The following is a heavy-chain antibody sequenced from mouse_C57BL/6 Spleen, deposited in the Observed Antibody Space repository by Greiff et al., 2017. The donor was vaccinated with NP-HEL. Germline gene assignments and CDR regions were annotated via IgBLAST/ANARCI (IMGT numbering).Heavy chain of an antibody. D-gene: IGHD3-2*02. Sequence: QVQLQQPGAELVKPGASVKLSCKASGYTFTSYWMHWVKQRPGQGLEWIGMIHPNSGSTNYNEKFKSKATLTVDKSSSTAYMQLSSLTSEYSAVYYCAREELRRAPFDYWGQGTTLTVSS. V-gene: IGHV1-64*01. CDR3: AREELRRAPFDY. CDR1: GYTFTSYW. J-gene: IGHJ2*01. CDR2: IHPNSGST.